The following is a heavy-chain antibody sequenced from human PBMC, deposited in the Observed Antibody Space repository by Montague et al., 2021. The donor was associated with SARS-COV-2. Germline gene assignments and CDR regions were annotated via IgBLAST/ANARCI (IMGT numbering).Heavy chain of an antibody. CDR3: AHRPGLGCYYYGLDV. CDR2: IYWDDDK. D-gene: IGHD3/OR15-3a*01. V-gene: IGHV2-5*02. Sequence: VKPTQTLTLTCTFSGFSLSTSGVGVVWIRQPPGKDLEWLAFIYWDDDKRYSPSLKSRLTITKDTSKNPAVLTLNNMDPVDTGTYYCAHRPGLGCYYYGLDVWGQGTTVTVSS. J-gene: IGHJ6*02. CDR1: GFSLSTSGVG.